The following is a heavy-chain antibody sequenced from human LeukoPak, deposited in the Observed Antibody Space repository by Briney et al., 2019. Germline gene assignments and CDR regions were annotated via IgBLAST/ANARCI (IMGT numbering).Heavy chain of an antibody. CDR2: ISAYNGDT. CDR3: ARDPSNTSGWYVYFDY. J-gene: IGHJ4*02. Sequence: ASVKVSCKASGYTFNKYGFSWVRQAPGQGLEWMGWISAYNGDTKYAQKLQGRVTMTTDTSTSTAYMELKRLTSDDTAVYYCARDPSNTSGWYVYFDYWGQGTLVTVSS. D-gene: IGHD6-19*01. V-gene: IGHV1-18*04. CDR1: GYTFNKYG.